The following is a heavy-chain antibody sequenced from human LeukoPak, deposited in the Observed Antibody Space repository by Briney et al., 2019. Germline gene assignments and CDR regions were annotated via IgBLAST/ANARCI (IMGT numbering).Heavy chain of an antibody. V-gene: IGHV1-8*01. CDR2: MNPNSGNT. J-gene: IGHJ4*02. Sequence: DSVKVSCKASGYTFTSYDINWVRQATGQGLEWMGWMNPNSGNTGYAQKFQGRVTMTRNTSISTAYMELSSLRSEDTAVYYCARGEAPLGSSSWGAWGQGTLVTVSS. CDR1: GYTFTSYD. CDR3: ARGEAPLGSSSWGA. D-gene: IGHD6-13*01.